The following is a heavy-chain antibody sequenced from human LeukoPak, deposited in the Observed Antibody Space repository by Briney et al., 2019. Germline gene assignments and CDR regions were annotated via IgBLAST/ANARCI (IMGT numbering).Heavy chain of an antibody. D-gene: IGHD3-3*01. J-gene: IGHJ6*03. CDR1: GDSISSYY. V-gene: IGHV4-59*01. CDR2: IYYSGST. Sequence: PSETLSLTCTVSGDSISSYYWSWIRQPPGKGLEWIGYIYYSGSTNYNPSLKSRVTISVDTSKNQFSLKLNSVTAADTAVYYCARGDDFKDPMDVWGKGTTVTVSS. CDR3: ARGDDFKDPMDV.